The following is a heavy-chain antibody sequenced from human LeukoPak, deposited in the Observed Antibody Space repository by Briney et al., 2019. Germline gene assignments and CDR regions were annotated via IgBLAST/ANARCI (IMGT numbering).Heavy chain of an antibody. CDR2: IYSGGTT. J-gene: IGHJ4*02. CDR1: GFTVSSNY. CDR3: ATARDYSRGYYFDY. D-gene: IGHD2-15*01. V-gene: IGHV3-53*01. Sequence: GGSLRLSCAASGFTVSSNYMNWVRQPPGKGLEWVSIIYSGGTTYYADSVKGRFTISRDNSKNTLFLQVNSLRAEDTAVYYCATARDYSRGYYFDYWGQGTLVTVSS.